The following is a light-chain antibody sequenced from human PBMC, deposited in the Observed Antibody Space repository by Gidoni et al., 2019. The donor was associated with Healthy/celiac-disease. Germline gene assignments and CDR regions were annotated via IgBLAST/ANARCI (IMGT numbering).Light chain of an antibody. Sequence: DIVMTQSPLSLRVTPGEPASISCRSSQSLLHSNGYNYLDWYLQKPGQSPQLLIYLGSNRASGVPDRCSGSGSGTDFTLKISRVEAEDVGVYYCMQALQTPRLTFGGGTKVEIK. CDR2: LGS. CDR3: MQALQTPRLT. V-gene: IGKV2-28*01. J-gene: IGKJ4*01. CDR1: QSLLHSNGYNY.